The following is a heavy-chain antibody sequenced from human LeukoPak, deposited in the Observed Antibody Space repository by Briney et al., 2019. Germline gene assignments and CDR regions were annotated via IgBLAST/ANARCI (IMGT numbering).Heavy chain of an antibody. Sequence: PSETLSLTCTVSGFSISSGYYWGWIRQPPGKGLEWIGSANSGGNTYYTPSLKSRVTISLDTSKNQFSLKLTSVTAADTAVYYCARRPHAFDYWGQGTLVTVSS. D-gene: IGHD3-16*01. V-gene: IGHV4-38-2*02. CDR3: ARRPHAFDY. J-gene: IGHJ4*02. CDR1: GFSISSGYY. CDR2: ANSGGNT.